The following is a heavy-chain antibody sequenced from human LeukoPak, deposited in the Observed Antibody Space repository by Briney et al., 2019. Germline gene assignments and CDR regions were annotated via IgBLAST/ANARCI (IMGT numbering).Heavy chain of an antibody. CDR2: MNPNSGNT. Sequence: ASVKVSCKASGYTFTSYDINWVRQATGQGLEWMGWMNPNSGNTGYAQKFQGRVTMTRNTSISTAYMELSSLRSEDTAVYYCARGMYDSSGYFSYFDYWGQGTLVTVSS. J-gene: IGHJ4*02. D-gene: IGHD3-22*01. V-gene: IGHV1-8*01. CDR1: GYTFTSYD. CDR3: ARGMYDSSGYFSYFDY.